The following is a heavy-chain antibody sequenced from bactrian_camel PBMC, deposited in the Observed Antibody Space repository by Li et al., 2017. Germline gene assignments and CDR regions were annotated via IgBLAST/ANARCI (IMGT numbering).Heavy chain of an antibody. D-gene: IGHD6*01. CDR1: GFTESGNY. CDR3: AADVGSMSGNCQPNC. CDR2: IYTGTDRT. J-gene: IGHJ4*01. Sequence: QLVESGGGSVEAGGSVRLSCVASGFTESGNYVAWIRQAPAKGREGVASIYTGTDRTYYADSVKGRVAIWQDNANNTIYLQVNYLRPEDTAMYYSAADVGSMSGNCQPNCWGQGTQVTVS. V-gene: IGHV3S28*01.